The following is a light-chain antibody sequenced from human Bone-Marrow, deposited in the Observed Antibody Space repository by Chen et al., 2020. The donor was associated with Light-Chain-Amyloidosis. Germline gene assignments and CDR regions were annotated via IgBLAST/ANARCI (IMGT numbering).Light chain of an antibody. CDR3: QQYGTSPLT. Sequence: EIVLTQSPGTLSLSPGEGANLSCRASQTISSNYLTWYQQKFGQAPRLLIYGSSSRATGIPDRFTGSGSATDFTLTSTRLEPEDFAVYYSQQYGTSPLTFGGGTKVEIK. CDR1: QTISSNY. V-gene: IGKV3-20*01. J-gene: IGKJ4*01. CDR2: GSS.